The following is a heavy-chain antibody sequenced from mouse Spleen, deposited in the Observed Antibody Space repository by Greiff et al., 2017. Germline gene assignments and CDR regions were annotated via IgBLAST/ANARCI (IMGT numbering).Heavy chain of an antibody. J-gene: IGHJ4*01. Sequence: EVQVVESGGGLVKPGGSLKLSCAASGFTFSDYGMHWVRQAPEKGLEWVAYISSGSSTIYYADTVKGRFTISRDNAKNTLFLQMTSLRSEDTAMYYCAKEVVYAMDYWGQGTSVTVSS. V-gene: IGHV5-17*01. CDR2: ISSGSSTI. D-gene: IGHD1-1*02. CDR3: AKEVVYAMDY. CDR1: GFTFSDYG.